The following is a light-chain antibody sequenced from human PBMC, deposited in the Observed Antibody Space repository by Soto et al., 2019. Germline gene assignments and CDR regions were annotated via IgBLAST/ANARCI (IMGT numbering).Light chain of an antibody. Sequence: EDVLSQSPVTLSLTTGERATLSCKASQSVCIYFAWYQQKPGQAPWLLICNASNRATGIPARFCGSESGTDFTLTISSLEPEDFAGYYCQQYDRSPYPFGQVTKM. V-gene: IGKV3-11*01. J-gene: IGKJ2*01. CDR3: QQYDRSPYP. CDR2: NAS. CDR1: QSVCIY.